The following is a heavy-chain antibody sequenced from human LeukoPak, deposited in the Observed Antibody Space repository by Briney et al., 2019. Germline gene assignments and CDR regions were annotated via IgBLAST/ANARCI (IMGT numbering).Heavy chain of an antibody. D-gene: IGHD6-19*01. V-gene: IGHV4-59*01. CDR3: ARAATYSSGSKYSSYYYYMDV. J-gene: IGHJ6*03. CDR1: GGSISSYY. Sequence: SETLSLTCTVSGGSISSYYWSWIRQPPGKGLEWIGYIYYSGSTNYNPSLKSRVTISVDTSKNQFSLKLSSVTAADTAVYYCARAATYSSGSKYSSYYYYMDVWGKGTTVTISS. CDR2: IYYSGST.